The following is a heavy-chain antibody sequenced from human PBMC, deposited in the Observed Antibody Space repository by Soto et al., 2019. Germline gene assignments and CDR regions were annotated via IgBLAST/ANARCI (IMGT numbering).Heavy chain of an antibody. CDR2: ISSSSSTI. J-gene: IGHJ4*02. CDR3: AREMAPGYSSTGTDY. Sequence: EVQLVESGGGLVKPGGSLRLSCAASGFTFSSYSMNWVRQAPGKGLEWVSSISSSSSTIYYADSVKGRFTISRDNAKNALYLQMNSLRDEDTAVYYCAREMAPGYSSTGTDYWGQGTLVTVSS. D-gene: IGHD6-13*01. V-gene: IGHV3-21*01. CDR1: GFTFSSYS.